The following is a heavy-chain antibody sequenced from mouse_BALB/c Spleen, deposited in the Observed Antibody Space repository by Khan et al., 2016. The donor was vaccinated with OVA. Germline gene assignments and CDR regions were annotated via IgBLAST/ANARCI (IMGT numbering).Heavy chain of an antibody. CDR2: IWGDGST. CDR3: AKFTPDYYSMDY. D-gene: IGHD1-1*01. V-gene: IGHV2-3*01. Sequence: QVQLQQSGPGLVAPSQSLSLTCTVSGFSFTSYGVSWVRQPPGKGLEWLGVIWGDGSTNYHSTLISRLIISKDNYKRQVFLKLNSLQTDDTATYYCAKFTPDYYSMDYWGQGTSVTVSS. J-gene: IGHJ4*01. CDR1: GFSFTSYG.